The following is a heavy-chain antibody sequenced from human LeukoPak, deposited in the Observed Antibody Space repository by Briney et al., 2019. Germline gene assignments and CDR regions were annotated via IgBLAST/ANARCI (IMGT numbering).Heavy chain of an antibody. CDR1: GGSISSSSYY. CDR2: IYYSGST. J-gene: IGHJ4*02. Sequence: PSETLSLTCTVSGGSISSSSYYWGWIRQPPGKGLEWIGSIYYSGSTYYNPSLKSRVTISVDTSKNQFSLKLSSVTAADTAVYYCARPRREHPPGYSSSWYLDWGQGTLVTVSS. CDR3: ARPRREHPPGYSSSWYLD. V-gene: IGHV4-39*07. D-gene: IGHD6-13*01.